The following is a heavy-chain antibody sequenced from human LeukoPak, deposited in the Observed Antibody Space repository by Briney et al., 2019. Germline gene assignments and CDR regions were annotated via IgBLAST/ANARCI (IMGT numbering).Heavy chain of an antibody. J-gene: IGHJ5*02. D-gene: IGHD2-15*01. CDR3: ARGRVIVVVVAAHNRFDP. CDR1: GGSFSGYY. V-gene: IGHV4-34*01. CDR2: INHSGST. Sequence: ETSETLSLTCAVYGGSFSGYYWSWIRQPPGKGLEWIGEINHSGSTNYNPSLKSRVTISVDTSKNQFSLKLSSVTAADTAVYYCARGRVIVVVVAAHNRFDPWGQGTLVTVSS.